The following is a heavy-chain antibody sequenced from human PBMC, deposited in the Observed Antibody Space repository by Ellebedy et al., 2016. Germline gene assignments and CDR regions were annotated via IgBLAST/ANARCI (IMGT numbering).Heavy chain of an antibody. CDR2: ISGYNGNT. CDR1: GYTFSDHG. J-gene: IGHJ4*02. CDR3: ARIGSGSYRGFDF. Sequence: ASVKVSCKASGYTFSDHGFTWVRQAPGQGLEWMGWISGYNGNTYYAEKFQDRLTVTTDTATDTPSLELRSLRSHDTATYYCARIGSGSYRGFDFWGQGTLVTVSS. D-gene: IGHD3-16*02. V-gene: IGHV1-18*04.